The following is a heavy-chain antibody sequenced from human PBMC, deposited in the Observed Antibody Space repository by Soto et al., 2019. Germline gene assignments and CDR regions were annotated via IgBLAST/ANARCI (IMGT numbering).Heavy chain of an antibody. D-gene: IGHD2-2*01. J-gene: IGHJ4*02. Sequence: SETLSLTFTVSGGSISSYYWSWIRQPPGKGLEWIGYIYYSGSTNYNPSLKSRVTISVDTSKNQFSLKLSSVTAADTAVYYCARDGVVPAAIWGQGTLVTVSS. CDR2: IYYSGST. V-gene: IGHV4-59*01. CDR3: ARDGVVPAAI. CDR1: GGSISSYY.